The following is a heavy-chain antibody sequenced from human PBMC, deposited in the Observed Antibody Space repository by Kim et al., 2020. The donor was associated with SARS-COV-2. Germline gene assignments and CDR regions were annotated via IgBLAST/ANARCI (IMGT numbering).Heavy chain of an antibody. Sequence: GGSLRLSCEVSGVTFSNYAMSWVRQAPGKGLEWVSSIGGSGVYIYYADSVKGRFTVSRDNSKNTLYLHMNSLRVEDTALYYCAKGFGSKNYYMYSWAQGMLVTVSS. V-gene: IGHV3-23*01. J-gene: IGHJ5*02. CDR1: GVTFSNYA. D-gene: IGHD3-10*01. CDR2: IGGSGVYI. CDR3: AKGFGSKNYYMYS.